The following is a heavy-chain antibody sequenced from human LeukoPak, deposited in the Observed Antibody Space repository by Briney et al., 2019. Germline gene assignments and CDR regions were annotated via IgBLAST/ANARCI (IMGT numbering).Heavy chain of an antibody. V-gene: IGHV4-31*03. CDR1: GASFNSDDQY. Sequence: SETLSLTCTVSGASFNSDDQYWTWIRQSPGKGLEWIGSIHPSGMLYNNPSLESRVTMSRDTSKNQFSLNLNSVTAADTAVYFCSRGLDSRKLGYWGHGILVTVSS. D-gene: IGHD3-22*01. CDR2: IHPSGML. J-gene: IGHJ4*01. CDR3: SRGLDSRKLGY.